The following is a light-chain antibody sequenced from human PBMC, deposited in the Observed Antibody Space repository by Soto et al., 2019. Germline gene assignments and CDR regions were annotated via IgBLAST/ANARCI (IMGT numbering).Light chain of an antibody. V-gene: IGKV3-15*01. Sequence: EVVMTQSPATLSLSPGERATLSCRASQSVSSRLAWYQQKPGQAPRLLIYGASTRAAGLPDRFSGSGSETEFTLTISSLQDEDFAIYYCQQYNHWWTFGQGTKVEIK. CDR1: QSVSSR. CDR3: QQYNHWWT. J-gene: IGKJ1*01. CDR2: GAS.